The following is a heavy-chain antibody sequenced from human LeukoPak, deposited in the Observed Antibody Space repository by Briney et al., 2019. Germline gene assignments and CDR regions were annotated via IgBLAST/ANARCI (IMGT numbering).Heavy chain of an antibody. CDR3: ARDPGDYGDYEEGQLFDP. J-gene: IGHJ5*02. V-gene: IGHV3-48*01. CDR1: GFTFSSYS. Sequence: GGSLRLSCAASGFTFSSYSMNWVRQAPGKGLEWVSYISSSSGTIYYADSVKGRFTISRDNAKNSLYLQMNSLRAEDTAVYYCARDPGDYGDYEEGQLFDPWGQGTLVTVSS. CDR2: ISSSSGTI. D-gene: IGHD4-17*01.